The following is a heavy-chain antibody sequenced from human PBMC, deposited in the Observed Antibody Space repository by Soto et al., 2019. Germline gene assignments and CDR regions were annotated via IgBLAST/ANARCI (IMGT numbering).Heavy chain of an antibody. V-gene: IGHV1-8*01. CDR3: ARGGSGSHHYYYYGMDV. J-gene: IGHJ6*02. D-gene: IGHD3-10*01. CDR1: GYTFTSYD. Sequence: ASVKVSCKASGYTFTSYDINWVRQATGQGLEWMGWMNPNSGNTGYAQKFQGRVTMTRNTSISTAYMELSSLRSEDTAVYYCARGGSGSHHYYYYGMDVWCQGTTVTVSS. CDR2: MNPNSGNT.